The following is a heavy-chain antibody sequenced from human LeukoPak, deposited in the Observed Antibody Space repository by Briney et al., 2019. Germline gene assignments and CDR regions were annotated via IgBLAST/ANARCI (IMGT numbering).Heavy chain of an antibody. J-gene: IGHJ6*02. Sequence: ASVKVSCKASGYTFTSYGISWVRQAPGQGLEWMGWISAYNGNTNYAQKLQGRVTMTTDTSTSTAYMELRSLRSDDTAVCYCARAPRDFWSGSQYYGMDVWGQGTTVTVSS. CDR2: ISAYNGNT. CDR3: ARAPRDFWSGSQYYGMDV. CDR1: GYTFTSYG. D-gene: IGHD3-3*01. V-gene: IGHV1-18*01.